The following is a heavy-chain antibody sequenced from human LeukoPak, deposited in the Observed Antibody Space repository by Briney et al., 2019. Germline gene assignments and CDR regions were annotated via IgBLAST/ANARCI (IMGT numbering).Heavy chain of an antibody. CDR2: IYSGGNT. D-gene: IGHD6-13*01. V-gene: IGHV3-53*01. CDR3: ARDFGAAADY. J-gene: IGHJ4*02. CDR1: GFTFSSYE. Sequence: GGSLRLSCAASGFTFSSYEMNWVRQAPGKGLEWVSVIYSGGNTYYADSVKGRFTVSRDNSKNTLYLQMNSLRAEDTAVYYSARDFGAAADYWGQGTLVTVSS.